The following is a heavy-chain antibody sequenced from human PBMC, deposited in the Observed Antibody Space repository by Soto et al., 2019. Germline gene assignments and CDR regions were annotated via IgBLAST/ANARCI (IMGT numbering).Heavy chain of an antibody. CDR2: IYYSGST. CDR3: ARHTCSGGSCYSFDS. J-gene: IGHJ4*02. Sequence: PSETLSLTCTVSGGSISSSNYYWGWIRQPPGKGLEWIGSIYYSGSTYYNPSLKSRVTISVDTSKNHFSLKLSSMTAADTAVYYCARHTCSGGSCYSFDSWGQGILVTVS. D-gene: IGHD2-15*01. V-gene: IGHV4-39*01. CDR1: GGSISSSNYY.